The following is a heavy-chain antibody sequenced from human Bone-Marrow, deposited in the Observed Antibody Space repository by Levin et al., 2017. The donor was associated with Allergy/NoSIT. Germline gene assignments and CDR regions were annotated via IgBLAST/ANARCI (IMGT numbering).Heavy chain of an antibody. J-gene: IGHJ6*02. CDR2: TYYRSRWYN. V-gene: IGHV6-1*01. CDR3: ARGGITGTRVNAYGMDV. CDR1: GDSVSSNSAA. Sequence: SQTLSLTCAISGDSVSSNSAAWNWIRQSPSRGLEWLGRTYYRSRWYNDYAVSVKSRITINPDTSKNQFSLQLNSVTPEDTAVYYCARGGITGTRVNAYGMDVWGQGTTVTVSS. D-gene: IGHD1-7*01.